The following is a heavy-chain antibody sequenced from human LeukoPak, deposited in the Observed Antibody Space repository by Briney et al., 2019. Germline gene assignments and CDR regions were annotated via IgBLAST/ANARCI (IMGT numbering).Heavy chain of an antibody. D-gene: IGHD3-10*01. V-gene: IGHV4-39*07. Sequence: PSETLSLTCTVSGGSISSSSYYWGWIRQPPGKGLEWIGSIYYSGSTYYNPSLKSRVTISVDTSKNQFSLKLSSVTAADTAVYYCAAMVRGSGFDLWGRGTLVTVSS. J-gene: IGHJ2*01. CDR1: GGSISSSSYY. CDR3: AAMVRGSGFDL. CDR2: IYYSGST.